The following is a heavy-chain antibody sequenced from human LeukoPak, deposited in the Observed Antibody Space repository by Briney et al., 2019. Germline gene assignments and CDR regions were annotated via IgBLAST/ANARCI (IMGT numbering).Heavy chain of an antibody. D-gene: IGHD6-19*01. CDR3: AKDRYSSGYYGMDV. CDR2: ISWNSGSI. CDR1: GFTFEDYA. Sequence: PGRSLRLSCAASGFTFEDYAMHWVRHAPGKGLEWVSGISWNSGSIGYADSVKGRFTISRDNAKNSLYLQMNSLRAEDTALYYCAKDRYSSGYYGMDVWGQGTTVTVSS. V-gene: IGHV3-9*01. J-gene: IGHJ6*02.